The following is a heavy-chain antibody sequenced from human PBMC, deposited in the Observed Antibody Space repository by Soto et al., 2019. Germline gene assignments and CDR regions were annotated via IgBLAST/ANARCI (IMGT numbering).Heavy chain of an antibody. J-gene: IGHJ5*02. Sequence: EVLLVESGGGLVQPGGSLRLSCAASGFTFSSFNMNWVRQAPGKGLEWVSSITTGGEYIFYADSVKGRFTISRDNAKNSVYLQMSSLGVEDTAVYYCARDRQLIQAWLDPWGQGTLVTVSS. CDR1: GFTFSSFN. V-gene: IGHV3-21*01. CDR2: ITTGGEYI. D-gene: IGHD6-13*01. CDR3: ARDRQLIQAWLDP.